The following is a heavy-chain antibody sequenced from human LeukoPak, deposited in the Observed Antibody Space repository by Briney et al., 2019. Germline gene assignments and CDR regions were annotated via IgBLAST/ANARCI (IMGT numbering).Heavy chain of an antibody. CDR2: ISYDGSNK. CDR1: GYTFSRYG. Sequence: GGSLRLSCAASGYTFSRYGMHWVRRARGKGLECVAVISYDGSNKYYADSVKGRFTISRDNSKNTLYLQMNSLRAEDTAVYYCATYYYDSSGSPFDYWGQGTLVTVSS. CDR3: ATYYYDSSGSPFDY. D-gene: IGHD3-22*01. V-gene: IGHV3-30*03. J-gene: IGHJ4*02.